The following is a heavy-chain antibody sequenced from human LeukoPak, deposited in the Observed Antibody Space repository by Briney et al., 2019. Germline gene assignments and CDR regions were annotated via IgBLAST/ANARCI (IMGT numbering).Heavy chain of an antibody. CDR1: GFTFSSYA. D-gene: IGHD3-10*01. Sequence: PGGSLRLSCAASGFTFSSYAMSWVRQAPGKGLEWVSAISGGGGSTYYADSVKGRFTISRDNSKNTLYLQMNSLRAEDTAVYYCAKSHMVRGVIIRSPFDYWGQGTLVTVSS. CDR2: ISGGGGST. J-gene: IGHJ4*02. V-gene: IGHV3-23*01. CDR3: AKSHMVRGVIIRSPFDY.